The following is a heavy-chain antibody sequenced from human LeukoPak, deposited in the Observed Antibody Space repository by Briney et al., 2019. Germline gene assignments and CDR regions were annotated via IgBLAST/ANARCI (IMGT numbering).Heavy chain of an antibody. V-gene: IGHV1-2*02. D-gene: IGHD1-26*01. J-gene: IGHJ3*02. CDR3: ARVGSPGAILDAFDI. CDR1: GYTFTGYY. CDR2: INPNSGGT. Sequence: GASVKASCKASGYTFTGYYMHWVRQAPGQGLEWMGWINPNSGGTNYAQKFQGRVTMTRDTSISTAYMELSRLRSDDTAVYYCARVGSPGAILDAFDIWGQGTMVTVSS.